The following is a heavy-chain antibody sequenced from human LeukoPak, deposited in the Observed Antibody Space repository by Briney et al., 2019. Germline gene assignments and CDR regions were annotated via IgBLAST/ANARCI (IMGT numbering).Heavy chain of an antibody. Sequence: SETLSLTCAVYGGSLSGYYWSWIRQPPGKGLEWIGEINHSGSTNYNPSLKSRVTISVDTSKNQFSLKLSSVTAADTAVYYCARGRNSSLVYFDYWGQGTLVTVSS. CDR2: INHSGST. J-gene: IGHJ4*02. CDR1: GGSLSGYY. V-gene: IGHV4-34*01. D-gene: IGHD3-22*01. CDR3: ARGRNSSLVYFDY.